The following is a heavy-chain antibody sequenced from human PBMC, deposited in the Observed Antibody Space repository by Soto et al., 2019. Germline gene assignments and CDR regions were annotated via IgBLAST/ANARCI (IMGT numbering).Heavy chain of an antibody. V-gene: IGHV2-26*01. D-gene: IGHD5-18*01. Sequence: SGPTLVNPTETLTLTCTVSGFSLSNARMGVSWIRQPPGKALEWLAHIFSNDEKSYSTSLKSRLTISKDTSKSQVVLTMTNMDPVDTATYYCARIRGGYSYGGKAFDIWGKGTMVTVSS. CDR3: ARIRGGYSYGGKAFDI. J-gene: IGHJ3*02. CDR1: GFSLSNARMG. CDR2: IFSNDEK.